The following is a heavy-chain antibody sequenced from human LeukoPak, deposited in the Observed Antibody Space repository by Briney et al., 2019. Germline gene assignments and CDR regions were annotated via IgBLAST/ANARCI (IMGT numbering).Heavy chain of an antibody. J-gene: IGHJ4*02. Sequence: PGGSLRLSCAASGFTVSSNYMSWVRQAPGKGLEWVSVIYSGGSTYYADSVKGRFTISRDNSKNTLYLQMNSLRAEDTAVYYCGGDQSYDYVWGSYRSLKYYFDYWGQGTLVTVSS. V-gene: IGHV3-66*01. CDR1: GFTVSSNY. D-gene: IGHD3-16*02. CDR2: IYSGGST. CDR3: GGDQSYDYVWGSYRSLKYYFDY.